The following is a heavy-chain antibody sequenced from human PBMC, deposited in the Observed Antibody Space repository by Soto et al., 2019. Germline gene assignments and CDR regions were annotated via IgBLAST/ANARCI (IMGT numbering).Heavy chain of an antibody. CDR1: GGSISSGGYY. Sequence: SETLSLTCTVSGGSISSGGYYWSWIRQHPGEGLEWIGYIYYSGSTYCNPSLKSRVTISVDTSKNQFSLKLSSVTAADTAVYYCARALLWFGELLNFDYWGQGTLVTVSS. CDR3: ARALLWFGELLNFDY. D-gene: IGHD3-10*01. CDR2: IYYSGST. V-gene: IGHV4-31*03. J-gene: IGHJ4*02.